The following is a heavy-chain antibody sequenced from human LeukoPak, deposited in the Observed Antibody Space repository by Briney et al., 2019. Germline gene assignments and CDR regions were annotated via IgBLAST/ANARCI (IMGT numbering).Heavy chain of an antibody. CDR2: MNPNSGNT. Sequence: GASVKVSCKASGYTFTSYDINWVRQATGQGLEWMGWMNPNSGNTGYAQKFQGRVTMTRNTSISTAYMELSSLRSEDTAVYYCARALGLTETPYYYYGMDVWGQGTTVTVSS. J-gene: IGHJ6*02. CDR3: ARALGLTETPYYYYGMDV. D-gene: IGHD4/OR15-4a*01. V-gene: IGHV1-8*01. CDR1: GYTFTSYD.